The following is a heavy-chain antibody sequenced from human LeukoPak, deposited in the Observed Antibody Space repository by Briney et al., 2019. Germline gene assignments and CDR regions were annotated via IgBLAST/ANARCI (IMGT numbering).Heavy chain of an antibody. CDR1: GYTFTSYG. Sequence: ASVTVSCKASGYTFTSYGISWVRQAPGQGLEWMGWISAYNGNTNYAQKLQGRVTMTTDTSTSTAYMELRSLRSDDTAVYYCARQVGATRDYYYYYMDVWGKGTTVTVSS. V-gene: IGHV1-18*01. D-gene: IGHD1-26*01. CDR3: ARQVGATRDYYYYYMDV. J-gene: IGHJ6*03. CDR2: ISAYNGNT.